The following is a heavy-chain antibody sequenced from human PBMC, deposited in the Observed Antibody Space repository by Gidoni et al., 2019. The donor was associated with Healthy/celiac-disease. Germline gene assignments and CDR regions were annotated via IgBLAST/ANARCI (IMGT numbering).Heavy chain of an antibody. CDR3: ARTTVYYYYMDV. Sequence: QVQLVESGGGLVKPGGSLRLSCAASGFTFSDYYMSWIRQAPGKGLEWVSYISSSSSYTNNADSVKGRFTISRDNAKNSLYLQMNSLRAEDTAVYYCARTTVYYYYMDVWGKGTTVTVSS. V-gene: IGHV3-11*05. CDR1: GFTFSDYY. CDR2: ISSSSSYT. J-gene: IGHJ6*03. D-gene: IGHD1-1*01.